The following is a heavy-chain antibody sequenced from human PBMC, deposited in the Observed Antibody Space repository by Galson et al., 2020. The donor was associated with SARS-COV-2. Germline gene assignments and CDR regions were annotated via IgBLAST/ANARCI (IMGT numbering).Heavy chain of an antibody. CDR2: VYDSGIT. V-gene: IGHV4-59*08. CDR3: AKLAEGRRSSEDY. CDR1: RGSINYHY. J-gene: IGHJ4*02. D-gene: IGHD1-26*01. Sequence: ETSETLSLTCTVSRGSINYHYCSWVRQSPGKGLEWIGDVYDSGITNYNPSLKSRVTISLDRPKNQFSLKLNSVTAADTAVYYCAKLAEGRRSSEDYWGQGTLVTVSA.